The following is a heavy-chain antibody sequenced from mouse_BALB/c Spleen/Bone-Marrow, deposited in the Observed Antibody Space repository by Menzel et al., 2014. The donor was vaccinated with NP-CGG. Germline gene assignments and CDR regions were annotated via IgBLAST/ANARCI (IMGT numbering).Heavy chain of an antibody. V-gene: IGHV2-5-1*01. CDR3: AKNYWDYFDY. CDR1: GFSLTSYG. D-gene: IGHD4-1*01. CDR2: IWRGGST. J-gene: IGHJ2*01. Sequence: VKLVESGPSLVQPSQSLSITCTVSGFSLTSYGVHWVRQSPGKGLEWLGVIWRGGSTDYNAAFMSRLSITKDNSKSQVFFKVNSLQADDTAIYYCAKNYWDYFDYWGQGTTLTVSS.